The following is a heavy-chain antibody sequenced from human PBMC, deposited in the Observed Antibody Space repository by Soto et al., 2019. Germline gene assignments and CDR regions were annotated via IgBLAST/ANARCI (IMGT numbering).Heavy chain of an antibody. CDR1: GYSFTSYW. D-gene: IGHD3-9*01. CDR3: ARHSYDILTGYYISWFDP. Sequence: GESLKISCKGSGYSFTSYWIGWVRQMPGKGLEWMGIIYPGDSDTRYSPSFQGQVTISADKSISTAYLQWSSLKASDTAMYYCARHSYDILTGYYISWFDPRGQGTLVTVSS. J-gene: IGHJ5*02. V-gene: IGHV5-51*01. CDR2: IYPGDSDT.